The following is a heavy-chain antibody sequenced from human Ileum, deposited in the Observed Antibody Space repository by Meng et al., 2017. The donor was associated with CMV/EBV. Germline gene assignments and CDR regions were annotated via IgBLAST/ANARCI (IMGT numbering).Heavy chain of an antibody. Sequence: ASVKVSCKASGYNFTAYYMHWVRQAPGQGLEWMGWINPNSGGTNFAQKFQGRVTMTRDTSISTAYMELSRLRSDDTAVYYCARVTPPAHYYSYGMDVWGQGTTVTVSS. V-gene: IGHV1-2*02. J-gene: IGHJ6*02. D-gene: IGHD1-14*01. CDR2: INPNSGGT. CDR3: ARVTPPAHYYSYGMDV. CDR1: GYNFTAYY.